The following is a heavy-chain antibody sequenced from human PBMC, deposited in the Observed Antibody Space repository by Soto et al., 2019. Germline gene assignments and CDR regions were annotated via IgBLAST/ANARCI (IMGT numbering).Heavy chain of an antibody. J-gene: IGHJ5*02. CDR2: IYYSGST. CDR1: GGSISSYY. CDR3: ARYSQWPGGFDP. D-gene: IGHD6-19*01. V-gene: IGHV4-59*08. Sequence: QVQLQESGPGLVKPSETLSLTCTVSGGSISSYYWSWIRQPPGTGLEWIGYIYYSGSTNYNPTLKRRVTISVDTSKNKFSLKLSSVTAADTSVYYCARYSQWPGGFDPWGQGTLVTVSS.